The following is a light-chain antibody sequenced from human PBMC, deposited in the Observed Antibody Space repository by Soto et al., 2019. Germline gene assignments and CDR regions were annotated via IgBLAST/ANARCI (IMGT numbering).Light chain of an antibody. CDR2: DVT. CDR3: SSPRSSSLYV. J-gene: IGLJ1*01. Sequence: QSVLTQPASVSGSPGQSITISCTGTSSDIGSYNYVSWYQQHPGQAPKLMIYDVTNRPSGVSNRFSGSKSGNTASLTISGLQAEDEADYYCSSPRSSSLYVFGTGTKVTVL. V-gene: IGLV2-14*03. CDR1: SSDIGSYNY.